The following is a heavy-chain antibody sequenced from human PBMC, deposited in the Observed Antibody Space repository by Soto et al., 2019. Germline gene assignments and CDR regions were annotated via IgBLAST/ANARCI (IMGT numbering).Heavy chain of an antibody. J-gene: IGHJ4*02. CDR3: ARGGGTYHTDY. CDR1: GYTFTDYY. V-gene: IGHV1-2*02. Sequence: QVQLVQSGAGVENPGASVKVSCKASGYTFTDYYLHWVRQAPGQGLEWMGWITPKSGDTNYAQNFKDRVTMTRDTSITTAYMELNRLNSDDTAVYYCARGGGTYHTDYWGQGTLVTVSS. D-gene: IGHD1-26*01. CDR2: ITPKSGDT.